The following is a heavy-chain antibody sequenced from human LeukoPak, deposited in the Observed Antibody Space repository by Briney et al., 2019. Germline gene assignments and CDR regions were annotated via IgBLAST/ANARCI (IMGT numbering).Heavy chain of an antibody. CDR3: ARIRRHNYDWYADDS. CDR1: GASVNSNY. CDR2: ISFSDGT. J-gene: IGHJ4*02. V-gene: IGHV4-4*07. D-gene: IGHD3-9*01. Sequence: SETLSLTCAVSGASVNSNYWSWIRQSAGERLEWIGRISFSDGTNYSPSLKSRASMSLDASKNQFSLKLTSVTAADTAVYYCARIRRHNYDWYADDSWGQGALVTVSS.